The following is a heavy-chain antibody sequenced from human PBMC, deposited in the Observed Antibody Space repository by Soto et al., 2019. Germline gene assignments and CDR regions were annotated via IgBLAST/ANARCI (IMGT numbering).Heavy chain of an antibody. Sequence: QVQLVESGGGVVQPGRSLRLSCAASGLTFSSYGMHWVRQAPGKGLEWVAVISYDGSNKYYADSVKGRFTISRDNSNTTLYLQMNSLRAEDTAVSYCAKDLPPSNSWYGAFGYWGQGTLVTVSS. CDR3: AKDLPPSNSWYGAFGY. CDR2: ISYDGSNK. J-gene: IGHJ4*02. CDR1: GLTFSSYG. V-gene: IGHV3-30*18. D-gene: IGHD3-10*01.